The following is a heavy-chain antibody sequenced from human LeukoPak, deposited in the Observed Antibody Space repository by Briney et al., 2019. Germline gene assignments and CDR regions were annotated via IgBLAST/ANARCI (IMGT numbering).Heavy chain of an antibody. J-gene: IGHJ4*02. V-gene: IGHV4-39*01. CDR3: ARTNCGGDCYSFDY. D-gene: IGHD2-21*01. Sequence: SETLSLTCTVSGGSIRSSSYYWGWIRQPPGKGLVWIWSIYYSGSTYYNPSLKSRVTISVDTSKNQFSLKLSSVTAADTAGYYCARTNCGGDCYSFDYWGQGTLVTVSS. CDR2: IYYSGST. CDR1: GGSIRSSSYY.